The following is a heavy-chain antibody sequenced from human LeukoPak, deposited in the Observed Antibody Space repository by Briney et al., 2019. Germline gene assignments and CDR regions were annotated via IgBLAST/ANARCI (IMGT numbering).Heavy chain of an antibody. V-gene: IGHV3-74*01. J-gene: IGHJ6*02. CDR2: IYTDGTT. CDR1: GLTFTSYW. CDR3: ARDLSV. Sequence: GGSLRLSCAASGLTFTSYWMHWVRQAPGKGLVWVSHIYTDGTTGHADSVKGRFTISRDNAKNTVYLQMNSLRAEDTAVYYCARDLSVWGQGTTVTVYS.